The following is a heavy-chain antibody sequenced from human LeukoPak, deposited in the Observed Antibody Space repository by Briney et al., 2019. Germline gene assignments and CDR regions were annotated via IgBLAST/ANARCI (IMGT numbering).Heavy chain of an antibody. D-gene: IGHD5-24*01. J-gene: IGHJ4*02. Sequence: SETLSLTCAVYGGSFGGYYWTWIRQPPGKGLEWIGEINHGGGTNYNPSLKSRVTISVDTSKNQFSLKLRSVTAADTAVYYCARGTEGDGYNLGYWGQGTLVTVSS. CDR3: ARGTEGDGYNLGY. V-gene: IGHV4-34*01. CDR2: INHGGGT. CDR1: GGSFGGYY.